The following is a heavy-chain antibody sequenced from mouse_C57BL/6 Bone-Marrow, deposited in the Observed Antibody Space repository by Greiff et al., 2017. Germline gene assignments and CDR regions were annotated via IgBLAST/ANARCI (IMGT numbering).Heavy chain of an antibody. CDR3: ASLGGYSFDY. V-gene: IGHV1-64*01. CDR1: GYTFTSYW. D-gene: IGHD1-1*02. J-gene: IGHJ2*01. Sequence: QVQLQQPGAELVKPGASVKLSCKASGYTFTSYWMHWVKQRPGQGLEWIGMIHPNCGSTNYNEKFKSKATLTVDKSSSPAYMQLSSLTSDDSAVYYCASLGGYSFDYWGQGTTLTVSS. CDR2: IHPNCGST.